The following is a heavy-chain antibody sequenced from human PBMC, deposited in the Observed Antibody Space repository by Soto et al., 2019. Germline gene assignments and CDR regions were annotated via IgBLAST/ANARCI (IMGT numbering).Heavy chain of an antibody. V-gene: IGHV1-18*01. Sequence: GASVKVSCKAAGYTFTSYGISWVRQAPGQGLEWMGWITTNNANTNYAQNLQGRVTMSTDTSTSTAYMELRSLRSDDTAVYYCARTRGYSYGYADYWGQGTLVTVS. CDR1: GYTFTSYG. J-gene: IGHJ4*02. CDR2: ITTNNANT. D-gene: IGHD5-18*01. CDR3: ARTRGYSYGYADY.